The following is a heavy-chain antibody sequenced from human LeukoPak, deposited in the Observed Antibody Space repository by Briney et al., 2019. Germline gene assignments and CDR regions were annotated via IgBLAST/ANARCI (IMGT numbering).Heavy chain of an antibody. D-gene: IGHD6-13*01. V-gene: IGHV1-18*04. CDR1: GYTFTRYG. CDR2: ISAYNGNT. CDR3: ARVRRLAAAGTLSLDP. J-gene: IGHJ5*02. Sequence: ASVKVSCKASGYTFTRYGISWVRQAPGQGLEWMGWISAYNGNTNYAQKLQGRVTMTTDTSTGTAYMELRSLRSDDTAVYYCARVRRLAAAGTLSLDPWGQGTLVTVSS.